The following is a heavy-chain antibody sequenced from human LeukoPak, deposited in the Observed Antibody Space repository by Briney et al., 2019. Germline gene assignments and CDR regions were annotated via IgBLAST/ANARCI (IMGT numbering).Heavy chain of an antibody. CDR1: GGSISSGGYY. J-gene: IGHJ4*02. D-gene: IGHD6-6*01. V-gene: IGHV4-31*03. CDR2: IYYSGST. Sequence: PSQTLSLTCTVSGGSISSGGYYWSWIRQHPGKGLEWIGYIYYSGSTYYNPSLKSRVTISVDTSKNQFSLKLCSVTAADTAVYYCAREVVAARRSMDYWGQGTLVTVSS. CDR3: AREVVAARRSMDY.